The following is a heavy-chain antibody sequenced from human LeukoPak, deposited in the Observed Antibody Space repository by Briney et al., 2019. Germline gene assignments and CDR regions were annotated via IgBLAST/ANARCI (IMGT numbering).Heavy chain of an antibody. CDR2: INPNSGGT. D-gene: IGHD6-6*01. CDR1: GGTFSSYA. Sequence: ASVKVSCKASGGTFSSYAISWVRQAPGQGLEWMGWINPNSGGTNYAQKFQGRVTMTRDTSISTAYMELSRLRSDDTAVYYCAREGSSGAFDIWGQGTMVTVSS. V-gene: IGHV1-2*02. CDR3: AREGSSGAFDI. J-gene: IGHJ3*02.